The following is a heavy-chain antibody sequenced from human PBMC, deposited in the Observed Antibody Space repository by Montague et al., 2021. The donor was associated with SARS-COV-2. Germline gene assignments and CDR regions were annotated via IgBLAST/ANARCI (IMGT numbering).Heavy chain of an antibody. CDR1: GGSITGFS. J-gene: IGHJ4*02. CDR3: VRTPTRPLSLDS. Sequence: SETLSLTCAVSGGSITGFSWSWVRQPAGKGLEWIGRVTTSGTTNXSPSLRSRVTMSVDTSKNQFSLNLNSVTAADTAIYYCVRTPTRPLSLDSWGQGTLVTVSS. CDR2: VTTSGTT. D-gene: IGHD6-6*01. V-gene: IGHV4-4*07.